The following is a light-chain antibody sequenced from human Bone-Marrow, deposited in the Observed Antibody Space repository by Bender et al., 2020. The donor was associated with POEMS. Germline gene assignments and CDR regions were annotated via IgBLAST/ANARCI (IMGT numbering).Light chain of an antibody. CDR1: NSDVGNYNL. Sequence: QSALTQPASVSGSLGQSITISCAGTNSDVGNYNLVSWYQQHQGKAPKLMVYEGTKRPSGISDRFSGSKSGNTASLTISGLQADDEAHYHCCSYAGRNTWVFGGGTKLTVL. J-gene: IGLJ3*02. CDR2: EGT. V-gene: IGLV2-23*01. CDR3: CSYAGRNTWV.